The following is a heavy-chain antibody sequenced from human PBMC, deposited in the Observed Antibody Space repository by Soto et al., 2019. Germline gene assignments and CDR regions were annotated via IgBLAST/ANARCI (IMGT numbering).Heavy chain of an antibody. J-gene: IGHJ6*02. V-gene: IGHV3-7*03. Sequence: HPGGSLRLSCAVSGFTFSDYWMSWVRQAPGKGLEWVANIKQDGNEKYYVDSVKGRFTISRGNAKNSLYLQMTNMDPVDTGKYYCAQSRCGGDCLQSYPSHYYYGVDVWGQGTTVTVSS. CDR3: AQSRCGGDCLQSYPSHYYYGVDV. CDR2: IKQDGNEK. D-gene: IGHD2-21*02. CDR1: GFTFSDYW.